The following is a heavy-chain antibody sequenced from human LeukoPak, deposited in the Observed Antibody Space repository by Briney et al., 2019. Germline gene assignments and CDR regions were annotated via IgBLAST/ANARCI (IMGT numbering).Heavy chain of an antibody. J-gene: IGHJ6*02. CDR2: IKSKTGGGTT. V-gene: IGHV3-15*01. D-gene: IGHD3-22*01. Sequence: GGSLRLSCAASGFTFSSYAMHWVRQAPGKGLEWVGRIKSKTGGGTTDYAAPVKGRFTISRDDSKNTLYLQMNSLKTEDTAVYYCTTDSFYDSYYGMDVWGQGTTVTVSS. CDR1: GFTFSSYA. CDR3: TTDSFYDSYYGMDV.